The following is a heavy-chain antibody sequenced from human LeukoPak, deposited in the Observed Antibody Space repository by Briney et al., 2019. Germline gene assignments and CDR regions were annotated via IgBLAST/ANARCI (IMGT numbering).Heavy chain of an antibody. J-gene: IGHJ4*02. D-gene: IGHD1-7*01. CDR3: ARGVSGTPGLADY. CDR2: IDPDGSGK. Sequence: PGGSLRLSCAVSGFTFNTFYMTWVRQPPGMGLEWVANIDPDGSGKNYVDSVKGRFTISRDNAKNPLFLHMNSLRTEDTAIYYCARGVSGTPGLADYWGQGALATVSS. CDR1: GFTFNTFY. V-gene: IGHV3-7*01.